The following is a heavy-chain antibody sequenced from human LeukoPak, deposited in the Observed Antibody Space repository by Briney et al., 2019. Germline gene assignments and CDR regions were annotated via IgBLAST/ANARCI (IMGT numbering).Heavy chain of an antibody. D-gene: IGHD6-13*01. CDR2: IIPIFGTA. CDR3: ARVAAADYFDY. J-gene: IGHJ4*02. V-gene: IGHV1-69*05. Sequence: ASVKVSCKASGGTFSSYAISWVRQAPGQGLEWMGGIIPIFGTANYAQKFQGRVTMTRDMSTATVYLDLSSLRSDDTAVYYCARVAAADYFDYWGQGTLVTVSS. CDR1: GGTFSSYA.